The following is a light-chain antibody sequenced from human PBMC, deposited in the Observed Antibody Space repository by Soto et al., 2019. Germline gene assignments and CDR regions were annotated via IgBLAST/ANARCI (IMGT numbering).Light chain of an antibody. CDR2: GAS. V-gene: IGKV3-11*01. CDR1: ENVRTF. CDR3: QQYHLSPLT. Sequence: EVVLTQSPATLSLSPGERATLSCRASENVRTFVDWYQQKPGQAPRLLIHGASNRATGIPDRFSGSGSGTDFTLNIARVEPEDSAVYFCQQYHLSPLTFGGGTQV. J-gene: IGKJ4*01.